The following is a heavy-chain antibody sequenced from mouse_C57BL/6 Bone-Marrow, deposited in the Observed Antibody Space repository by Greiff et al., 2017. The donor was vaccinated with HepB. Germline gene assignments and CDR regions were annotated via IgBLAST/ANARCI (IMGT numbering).Heavy chain of an antibody. D-gene: IGHD1-1*01. Sequence: QVQLQQSGPELVKPGASVKISCKASGYAFSSSWMNWVKQRPGKGLEWIGRIYPGDGDTNYNGKFKGKATLTADKSSSTAYMQLSSLTSEDSAVYFCALITTVEEDYFDYWGQGTTLTVSS. CDR2: IYPGDGDT. J-gene: IGHJ2*01. V-gene: IGHV1-82*01. CDR1: GYAFSSSW. CDR3: ALITTVEEDYFDY.